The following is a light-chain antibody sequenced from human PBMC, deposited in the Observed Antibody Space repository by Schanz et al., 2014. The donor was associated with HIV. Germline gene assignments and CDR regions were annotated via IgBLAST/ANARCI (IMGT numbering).Light chain of an antibody. V-gene: IGLV2-14*03. J-gene: IGLJ1*01. CDR3: SSYTSSTTYV. CDR1: SNDVGSYKY. Sequence: QSALTQPASVSGSPGQSITISCSGTSNDVGSYKYVSWFQQHPGKAPKLMIYDVSNRPSGVSNRFSGSKSGNTASLTISGLQAEDEADYYCSSYTSSTTYVFGTGTKLTVL. CDR2: DVS.